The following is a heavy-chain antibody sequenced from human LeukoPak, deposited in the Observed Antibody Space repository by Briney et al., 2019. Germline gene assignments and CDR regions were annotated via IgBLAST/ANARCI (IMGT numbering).Heavy chain of an antibody. CDR2: IYSGGST. Sequence: PGGSLSLSCAASGFPVSSNYMSWVRQAPGKGLEWVSVIYSGGSTYYADSVQGRFTISRDNSKNTLYLQMNSLRAEDTAVYYCARESAPGIAVDWGQGTLVTVSS. V-gene: IGHV3-53*01. J-gene: IGHJ4*02. CDR1: GFPVSSNY. CDR3: ARESAPGIAVD. D-gene: IGHD6-19*01.